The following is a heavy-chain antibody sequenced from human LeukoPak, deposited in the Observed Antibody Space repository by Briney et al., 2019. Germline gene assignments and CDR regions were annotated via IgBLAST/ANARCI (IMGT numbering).Heavy chain of an antibody. CDR2: INHSGST. D-gene: IGHD3-22*01. CDR3: AESYSSGLDAFDI. Sequence: PSETLSLTCAVHGGSFSGYYWSWIRQPPGKGLEWIGEINHSGSTNYNPSLKSRVTISVDTSKNQFSLKLSSVTAADTAVYYCAESYSSGLDAFDIWGQGTMVTVSS. J-gene: IGHJ3*02. V-gene: IGHV4-34*01. CDR1: GGSFSGYY.